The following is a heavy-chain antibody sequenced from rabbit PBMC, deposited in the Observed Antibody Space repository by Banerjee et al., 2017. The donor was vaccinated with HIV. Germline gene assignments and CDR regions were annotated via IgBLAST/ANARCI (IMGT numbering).Heavy chain of an antibody. J-gene: IGHJ4*01. CDR2: IYAGSSGST. CDR3: ARDLTPGFTSDSVSNL. D-gene: IGHD1-1*01. CDR1: GFSFTSNYW. Sequence: QEQLEESGGDLVKPEGSLTLTCTASGFSFTSNYWICWVRQAPGKGLEWIACIYAGSSGSTYYASWAKGRFTISETSSTTVTLQMTSLTVADTATYFCARDLTPGFTSDSVSNLWGQGTLVTVS. V-gene: IGHV1S45*01.